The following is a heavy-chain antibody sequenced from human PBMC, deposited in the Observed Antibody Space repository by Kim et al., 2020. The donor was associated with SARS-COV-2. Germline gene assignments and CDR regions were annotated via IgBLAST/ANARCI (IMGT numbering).Heavy chain of an antibody. D-gene: IGHD3-9*01. CDR2: INHSGST. CDR3: AGQLPVPLRYFDWLWPPTAKEGMDV. CDR1: GGSFSGYY. V-gene: IGHV4-34*01. J-gene: IGHJ6*02. Sequence: SETLSLTCAVYGGSFSGYYWSWIRQPPGKGLEWIGEINHSGSTNYNPSLKSRVTISVDTSKNQFSLKLSSVTAADTAVYYCAGQLPVPLRYFDWLWPPTAKEGMDVWGQGTTVTVSS.